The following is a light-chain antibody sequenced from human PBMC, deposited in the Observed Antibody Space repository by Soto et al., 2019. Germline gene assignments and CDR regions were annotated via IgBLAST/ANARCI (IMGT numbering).Light chain of an antibody. J-gene: IGLJ3*02. CDR1: SSNIGSNY. CDR3: AALDDSLSGWV. CDR2: RNN. V-gene: IGLV1-47*01. Sequence: QSVLTQPPSASGTPGQRVTSSCSGSSSNIGSNYVYWYKQLPGTAPKLLIYRNNQRPSGVPDRFSGSKSGTSASLAISGLRSEDEADYYCAALDDSLSGWVFGGGTKMTVL.